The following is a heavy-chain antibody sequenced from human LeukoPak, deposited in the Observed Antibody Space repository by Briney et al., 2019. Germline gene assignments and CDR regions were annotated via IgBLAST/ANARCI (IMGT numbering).Heavy chain of an antibody. CDR2: VNHSGST. D-gene: IGHD1-26*01. V-gene: IGHV4-34*01. CDR3: ARQRGSGSWSHAASYYFDY. Sequence: PSETLSLTCTVYGGSFSGYYWSWIRQPPGKGLEWIGEVNHSGSTNYNPSLKSRVTISVDTSKNQFSLKLSSVTAADTAVYYCARQRGSGSWSHAASYYFDYWGQGTLVTVSS. CDR1: GGSFSGYY. J-gene: IGHJ4*02.